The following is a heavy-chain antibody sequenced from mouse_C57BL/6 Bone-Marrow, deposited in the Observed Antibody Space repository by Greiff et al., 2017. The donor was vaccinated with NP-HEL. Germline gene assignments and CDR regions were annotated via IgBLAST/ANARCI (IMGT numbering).Heavy chain of an antibody. J-gene: IGHJ4*01. D-gene: IGHD2-1*01. CDR3: ARRGLLCYAMDY. CDR1: GFTFSSYG. CDR2: ISSGGSYT. V-gene: IGHV5-6*01. Sequence: DVQLVESGGDLVKPGGSLKLSCAASGFTFSSYGMSWVRQTPDKRLEWVATISSGGSYTYYPDSVKGRFTISRDNAKNTLYLQMSSLKSEDTAMYYCARRGLLCYAMDYWGQGTSVTVSS.